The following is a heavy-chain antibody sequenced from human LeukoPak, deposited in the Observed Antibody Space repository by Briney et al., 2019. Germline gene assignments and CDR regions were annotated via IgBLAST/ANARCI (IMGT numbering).Heavy chain of an antibody. J-gene: IGHJ2*01. CDR2: ISYTGST. V-gene: IGHV4-59*01. D-gene: IGHD5-24*01. Sequence: SETLSLTCTVSGGSISSYYWSWIRQPPGKGLEWIGYISYTGSTTYNSSLKSRVTISLDTSQNQFSLKLTSVTPADTAVYYCARGCRDGYSNYWYFDLWGRGTLVTVSS. CDR3: ARGCRDGYSNYWYFDL. CDR1: GGSISSYY.